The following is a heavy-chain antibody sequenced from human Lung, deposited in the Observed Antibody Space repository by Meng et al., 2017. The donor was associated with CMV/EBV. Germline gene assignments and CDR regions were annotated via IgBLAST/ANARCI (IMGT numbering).Heavy chain of an antibody. CDR2: INSDGSTT. J-gene: IGHJ6*02. CDR3: VRDGKYCSSGTCDYYIMDL. Sequence: SXAASGFTFSTYWMHWVRQTPGTGLVWVSRINSDGSTTTYADSVKGRFTISRDNAKNTLYLQMSSLRAEDSAVYYCVRDGKYCSSGTCDYYIMDLXGQGXTVTVSS. CDR1: GFTFSTYW. D-gene: IGHD2-15*01. V-gene: IGHV3-74*01.